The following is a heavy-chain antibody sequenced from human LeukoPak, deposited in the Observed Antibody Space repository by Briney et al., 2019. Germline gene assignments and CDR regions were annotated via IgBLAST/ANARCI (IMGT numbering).Heavy chain of an antibody. CDR1: GYTFTSYD. D-gene: IGHD1-14*01. J-gene: IGHJ6*02. CDR2: MNPNSGNT. CDR3: ARVLRPVYYYYGMDV. V-gene: IGHV1-8*01. Sequence: ASVKVSCKASGYTFTSYDINWVRRATGQGLEWMGWMNPNSGNTGYAQKFQGRVTMTRNTSISTAYMELSSLRSEDTAVYYCARVLRPVYYYYGMDVWGQGTTVTVSS.